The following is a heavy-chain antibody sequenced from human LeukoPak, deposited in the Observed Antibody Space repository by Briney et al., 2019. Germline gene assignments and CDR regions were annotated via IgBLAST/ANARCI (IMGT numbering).Heavy chain of an antibody. D-gene: IGHD4-11*01. V-gene: IGHV4-4*07. CDR3: ARDQNNLYSNYGAFDI. CDR1: GGSISSYY. CDR2: VYTSGST. J-gene: IGHJ3*02. Sequence: SETLSLTCTVSGGSISSYYWSWIRQPAGKGLEWIGRVYTSGSTNYNPSLKSRVTMSVDTSKNQFSLKLSSVTAADTAVYYCARDQNNLYSNYGAFDIWGQGTMVTVSS.